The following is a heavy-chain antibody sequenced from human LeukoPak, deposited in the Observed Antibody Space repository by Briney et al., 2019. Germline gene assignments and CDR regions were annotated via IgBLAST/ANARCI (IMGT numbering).Heavy chain of an antibody. CDR3: ARVSMVRNNWFDP. Sequence: SVKVSCKASGGTFSSYAISWVRQAPGQGLEWMGRIIPILGIANYAQKFQGRVTITADKSTSTAYMELSSLRSEDTAVYYCARVSMVRNNWFDPWGQGTLVTVSS. V-gene: IGHV1-69*04. CDR1: GGTFSSYA. D-gene: IGHD3-10*01. J-gene: IGHJ5*02. CDR2: IIPILGIA.